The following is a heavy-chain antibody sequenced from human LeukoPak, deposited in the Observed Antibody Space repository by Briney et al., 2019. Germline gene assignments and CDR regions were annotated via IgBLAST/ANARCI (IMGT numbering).Heavy chain of an antibody. D-gene: IGHD2-15*01. CDR1: EFTFSSYW. Sequence: GGSLRLSCAASEFTFSSYWMSWVRQAPGKGLEWVANIKKDGSEKYYVDSVKGRFTISRDNAKNSLYLQMNSLRAEDTAVYYCARGYSLANWGQGTLVTVSS. J-gene: IGHJ4*02. CDR2: IKKDGSEK. CDR3: ARGYSLAN. V-gene: IGHV3-7*01.